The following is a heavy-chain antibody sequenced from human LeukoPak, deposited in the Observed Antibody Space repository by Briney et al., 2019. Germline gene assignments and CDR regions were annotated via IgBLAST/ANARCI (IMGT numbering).Heavy chain of an antibody. Sequence: SETLSLTCTVSGGSVSTGSYYWTWIRQPAGKGLEWIGRIYTSVRTNYNPSLESRVTISVDTSKNQFSLKLSSVTAADTAVYYCARLEDPTGGRETDYYYMDVWGKGTTVTISS. CDR3: ARLEDPTGGRETDYYYMDV. D-gene: IGHD1-1*01. CDR2: IYTSVRT. CDR1: GGSVSTGSYY. V-gene: IGHV4-61*02. J-gene: IGHJ6*03.